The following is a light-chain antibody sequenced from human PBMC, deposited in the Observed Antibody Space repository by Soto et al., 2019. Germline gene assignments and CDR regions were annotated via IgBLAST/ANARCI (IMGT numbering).Light chain of an antibody. CDR3: QHCGNWVA. V-gene: IGKV3-11*01. J-gene: IGKJ4*01. CDR2: EAS. CDR1: QTIDTY. Sequence: DIVLTQSPATLSLSPGERATLSCRASQTIDTYLAWYQQKPGQAPRLLIYEASNRATGIPARFSGSGSETDFTLTISSLEPEDFAVYYCQHCGNWVAFGGGTKVEIK.